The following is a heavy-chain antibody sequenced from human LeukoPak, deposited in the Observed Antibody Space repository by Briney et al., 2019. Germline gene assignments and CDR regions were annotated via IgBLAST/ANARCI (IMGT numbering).Heavy chain of an antibody. J-gene: IGHJ4*02. CDR1: GFTFSSYE. D-gene: IGHD3-9*01. V-gene: IGHV3-48*03. CDR2: ISSSGSTI. Sequence: PGGSLRLSCAASGFTFSSYEMNWVRQAPGKGLEWVSYISSSGSTIYYADSVKGRFTISRDNAKNSLYLQMNSLRAEDTAVYYCARARYFDWLRGQGTLVTVSS. CDR3: ARARYFDWL.